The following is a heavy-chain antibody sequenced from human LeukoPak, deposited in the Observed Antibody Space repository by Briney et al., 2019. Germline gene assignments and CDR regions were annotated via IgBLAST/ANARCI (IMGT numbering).Heavy chain of an antibody. D-gene: IGHD4-17*01. Sequence: GRSLRLSCAASEFTFSSYGMHWVRQAPGKGLEWVAVIWYDGSNKYYADSVKGRFTISRDNSKNTLYLQMNSLRAEDTAVYYCAKDLRDYRYYFDYWGQGTLVTVSS. CDR3: AKDLRDYRYYFDY. J-gene: IGHJ4*02. CDR1: EFTFSSYG. V-gene: IGHV3-33*06. CDR2: IWYDGSNK.